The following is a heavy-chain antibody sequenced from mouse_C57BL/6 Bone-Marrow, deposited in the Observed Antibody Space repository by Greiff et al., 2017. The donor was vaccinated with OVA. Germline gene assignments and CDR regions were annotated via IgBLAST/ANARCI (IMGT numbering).Heavy chain of an antibody. V-gene: IGHV1-7*01. Sequence: QVQLQQSGAELAKPGASVKLSCKASGYTFTSYWMHWVKQRPGQGLEWIGYINPSSGYTKYNQKFKGKATLTADKSSSTAYMQLSSLTYEDSAVYYCARVYYGSSYDYYAMDYWGQGTSVTVSS. CDR2: INPSSGYT. CDR3: ARVYYGSSYDYYAMDY. CDR1: GYTFTSYW. D-gene: IGHD1-1*01. J-gene: IGHJ4*01.